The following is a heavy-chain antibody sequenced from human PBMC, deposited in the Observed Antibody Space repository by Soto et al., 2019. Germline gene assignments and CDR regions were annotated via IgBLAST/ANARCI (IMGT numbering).Heavy chain of an antibody. J-gene: IGHJ4*02. CDR1: GGSISSGGYY. CDR3: ARVEEYCSGGSCFRSGFDY. D-gene: IGHD2-15*01. V-gene: IGHV4-31*03. Sequence: PSETLSLTCTVSGGSISSGGYYWSWIRQHPGKGLEWIGYIYYSGSTYYNPSLKSRVTISVDTSKNQFSLKLSSVTAADTAVYYCARVEEYCSGGSCFRSGFDYWGQGTLVIVSS. CDR2: IYYSGST.